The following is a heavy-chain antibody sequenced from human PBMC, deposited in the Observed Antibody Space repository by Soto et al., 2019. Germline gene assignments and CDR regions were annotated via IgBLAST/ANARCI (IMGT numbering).Heavy chain of an antibody. D-gene: IGHD2-2*01. V-gene: IGHV1-69*02. J-gene: IGHJ6*02. CDR2: IIPIFGIA. CDR1: GGTFSRYS. CDR3: AREDRDRETGLVPAAIDGMDV. Sequence: QVQLVQSGAEVKKPGSSVKVSCKASGGTFSRYSITWVRQAPGHGLEWIGRIIPIFGIASYAQKFQGRVTITAAESPSKAYMELSSLRSADTAVYYCAREDRDRETGLVPAAIDGMDVWGQGTTVTVSS.